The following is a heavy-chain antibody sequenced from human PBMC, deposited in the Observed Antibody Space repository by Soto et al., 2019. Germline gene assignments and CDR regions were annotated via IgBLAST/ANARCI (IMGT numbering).Heavy chain of an antibody. CDR1: GFTVSSNY. Sequence: GGSLRLSCAASGFTVSSNYMSWVRQAPGKGLEWVSVIYSGGSTYYADSVKGRFTISRDNSKNTLYLQMNSLRAEDTAVYYCARDLSGYDEQTDYWAQGTLVTVSS. J-gene: IGHJ4*02. CDR2: IYSGGST. V-gene: IGHV3-66*01. D-gene: IGHD5-12*01. CDR3: ARDLSGYDEQTDY.